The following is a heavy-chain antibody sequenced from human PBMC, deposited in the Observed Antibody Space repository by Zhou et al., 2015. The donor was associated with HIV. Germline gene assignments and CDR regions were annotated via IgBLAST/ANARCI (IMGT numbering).Heavy chain of an antibody. CDR1: GGTFSSYA. CDR3: ALVGPHPGGSSTNPFDY. Sequence: QVQLVQSGAEVKKPGSSVKVSCKASGGTFSSYAISWVRQAPGQGLEWMGGIIPIFGTANYAQKFQGRVTITADESTSTAYMELSSLRSEDTAVYYCALVGPHPGGSSTNPFDYWGQGTLVTVSS. J-gene: IGHJ4*02. D-gene: IGHD2-15*01. CDR2: IIPIFGTA. V-gene: IGHV1-69*01.